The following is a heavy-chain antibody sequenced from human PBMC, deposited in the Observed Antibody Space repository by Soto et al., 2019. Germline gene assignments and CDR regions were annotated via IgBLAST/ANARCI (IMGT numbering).Heavy chain of an antibody. Sequence: EVQLVESGGGLVQPGRSLRLSCAASGFTFDDYAMHWVRQAPGKGLEWVSGISWNSGSIGYADSVKGRFTISRDNSKNSLYLQMNSLRAEDTALYYCAKDRYYDSSGLFDYWGQGTLVTVSS. CDR1: GFTFDDYA. CDR3: AKDRYYDSSGLFDY. D-gene: IGHD3-22*01. J-gene: IGHJ4*02. V-gene: IGHV3-9*01. CDR2: ISWNSGSI.